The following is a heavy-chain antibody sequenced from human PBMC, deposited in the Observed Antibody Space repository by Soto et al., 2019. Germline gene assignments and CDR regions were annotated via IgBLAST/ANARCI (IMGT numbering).Heavy chain of an antibody. CDR2: IGTAGDT. J-gene: IGHJ6*02. CDR1: GFTVSSYD. CDR3: ARSPGAPNGLDV. V-gene: IGHV3-13*04. Sequence: EVQLVESGGGLVQPGGSLRLSCAASGFTVSSYDMHWVRQATGKGLEWVSSIGTAGDTYYSGSVKGRFTISRENAKNSLYLQMNSLRAGDTAVYYCARSPGAPNGLDVWGQGTTVTVSS. D-gene: IGHD1-26*01.